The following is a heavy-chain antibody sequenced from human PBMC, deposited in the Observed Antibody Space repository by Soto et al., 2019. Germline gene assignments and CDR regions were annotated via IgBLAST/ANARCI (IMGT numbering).Heavy chain of an antibody. CDR1: CAPLRSSAS. J-gene: IGHJ6*02. V-gene: IGHV4-39*05. D-gene: IGHD6-19*01. CDR2: IYSIGNT. Sequence: SGTPSLTCTVFCAPLRSSASWGWVRQPPGKGLEWIGSIYSIGNTYYNPSLKSGVTISADTSKNQFSLNLISVTAADTAVYYCRRSSRYSTDVWGQGITVTVSS. CDR3: RRSSRYSTDV.